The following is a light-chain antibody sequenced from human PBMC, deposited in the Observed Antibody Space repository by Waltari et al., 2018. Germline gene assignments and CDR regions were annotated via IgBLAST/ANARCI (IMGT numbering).Light chain of an antibody. J-gene: IGKJ2*01. CDR1: QSVFYANNKNY. CDR3: QQCYGSPYT. CDR2: WAS. V-gene: IGKV4-1*01. Sequence: DIVMTQSPDSLGVSLGERATIHCKSSQSVFYANNKNYLAWYQQRPGQPPKLLIYWASTRASGVPDRCSGSGSGTDFTLTISSLLAEDAAIYYCQQCYGSPYTFGQGTKLDI.